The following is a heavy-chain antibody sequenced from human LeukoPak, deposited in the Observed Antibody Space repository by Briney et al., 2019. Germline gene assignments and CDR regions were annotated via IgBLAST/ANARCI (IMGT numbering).Heavy chain of an antibody. CDR2: ISGSGGST. CDR3: AKDRPAVAVAGTAAFDY. D-gene: IGHD6-19*01. J-gene: IGHJ4*02. Sequence: HAGGSLRLSCAASGFTFSSYAMSWARQAPGKGLEWVSAISGSGGSTYYADSVKGRFTISRDNSKNTLYLQMNSLRAEDTAVYYCAKDRPAVAVAGTAAFDYWGQGTLVTVSS. CDR1: GFTFSSYA. V-gene: IGHV3-23*01.